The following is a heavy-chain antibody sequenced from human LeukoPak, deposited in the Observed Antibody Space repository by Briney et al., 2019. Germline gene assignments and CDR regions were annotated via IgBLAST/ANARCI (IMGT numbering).Heavy chain of an antibody. J-gene: IGHJ4*02. CDR3: ARGQWGSYGSWYFDY. V-gene: IGHV1-8*01. CDR1: GYTFTTYD. Sequence: GASVKVSCKASGYTFTTYDINWVRQVPGQGLEWMGWMNPNNGDTGYAQKFQGRVTITRDTSKTTVYTELRSLTSEDTAIFYCARGQWGSYGSWYFDYWGQGSLVTVSS. D-gene: IGHD3-16*01. CDR2: MNPNNGDT.